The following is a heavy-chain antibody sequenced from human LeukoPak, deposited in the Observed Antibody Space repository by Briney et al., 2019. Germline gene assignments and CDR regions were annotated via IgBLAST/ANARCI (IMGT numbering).Heavy chain of an antibody. D-gene: IGHD6-19*01. J-gene: IGHJ4*02. Sequence: ASLKVSCEASGYTLSDYYIYWVRQAPGQGLEWLGWLNPHSGGTNYAQNFQGRVTMTRDTSITTTYMELSSLRSDDTAVYYCVRDRHTVAVAATLDYWGQGTLVIASS. CDR2: LNPHSGGT. CDR3: VRDRHTVAVAATLDY. CDR1: GYTLSDYY. V-gene: IGHV1-2*02.